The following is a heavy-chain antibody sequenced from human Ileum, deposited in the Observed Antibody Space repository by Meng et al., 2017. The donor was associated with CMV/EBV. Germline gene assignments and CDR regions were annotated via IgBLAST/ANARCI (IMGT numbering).Heavy chain of an antibody. CDR1: EFTFSMYW. J-gene: IGHJ4*02. D-gene: IGHD3-22*01. CDR3: AKVNVYSSVYRAFDY. Sequence: GESLKISCAASEFTFSMYWMTWVRQAPGKGLEWVANIKQDGNEKKYVDSVKGRFTISRDNAENSLYLQMNSLKTEDTAVYYCAKVNVYSSVYRAFDYWGQGTLVTVSS. V-gene: IGHV3-7*01. CDR2: IKQDGNEK.